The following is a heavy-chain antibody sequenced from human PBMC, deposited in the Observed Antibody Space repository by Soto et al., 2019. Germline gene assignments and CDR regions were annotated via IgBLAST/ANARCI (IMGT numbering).Heavy chain of an antibody. V-gene: IGHV3-23*01. CDR2: ISGSGGST. CDR3: AKDVSTTAGIVGATALDY. CDR1: GFTFSSYA. J-gene: IGHJ4*02. Sequence: EVQLLESGGGLVQPGGSLRLSCAASGFTFSSYAMSWVRQAPGKGLEWVSAISGSGGSTYYADSVKGRFTISRDNSKNTLYLQMNSLRAEDTAVYYCAKDVSTTAGIVGATALDYWGQGTLVTVSS. D-gene: IGHD1-26*01.